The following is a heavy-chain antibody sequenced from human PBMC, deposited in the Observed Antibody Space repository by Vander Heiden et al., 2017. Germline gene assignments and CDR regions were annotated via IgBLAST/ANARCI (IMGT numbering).Heavy chain of an antibody. D-gene: IGHD4-17*01. CDR1: GFTLRSYW. CDR2: IKSDGSST. CDR3: ARVRLRWPTWDI. J-gene: IGHJ3*02. V-gene: IGHV3-74*01. Sequence: EVQLVESGGGLVQPGGSLRLFCADSGFTLRSYWMHWVRQAPGKGLVWVSRIKSDGSSTSYADSVKGRFTISRDNAKNTLYLQMNSLRAEDTAVYYCARVRLRWPTWDIWGEGTMVTVSS.